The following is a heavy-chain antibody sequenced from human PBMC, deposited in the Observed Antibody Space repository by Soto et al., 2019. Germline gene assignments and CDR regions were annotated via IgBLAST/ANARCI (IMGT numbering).Heavy chain of an antibody. CDR2: ISWDGGST. Sequence: EVQLVESGGVVVQPGGSLRLSCAASGFTFDDYTMHWVRQAPGMGLEWVSLISWDGGSTYYADSVKGRFTISRDNSKNSLYLQMNSLRTEDTALYYCAKDYGYNSYFDYWGQGTLVTVSS. V-gene: IGHV3-43*01. CDR1: GFTFDDYT. CDR3: AKDYGYNSYFDY. D-gene: IGHD5-12*01. J-gene: IGHJ4*02.